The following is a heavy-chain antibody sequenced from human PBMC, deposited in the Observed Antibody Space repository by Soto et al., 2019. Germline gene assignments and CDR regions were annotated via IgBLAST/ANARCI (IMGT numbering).Heavy chain of an antibody. CDR2: ISAFNDYT. CDR3: ARGRGVVIPAGTPDAFDV. V-gene: IGHV1-18*01. Sequence: ASVKVSCEASGYTFNKYGFNWVRQAPGQGLEWMGRISAFNDYTNLAQKFQGRITLTTDASTNTAYMELQILRSDDTAMYYCARGRGVVIPAGTPDAFDVWGQGTMVPVSS. J-gene: IGHJ3*01. D-gene: IGHD6-13*01. CDR1: GYTFNKYG.